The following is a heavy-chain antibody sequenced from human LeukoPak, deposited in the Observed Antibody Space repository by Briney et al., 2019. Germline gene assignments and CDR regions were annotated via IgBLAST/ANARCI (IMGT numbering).Heavy chain of an antibody. CDR3: ARVVFDYYDSSGYLDY. D-gene: IGHD3-22*01. J-gene: IGHJ4*02. Sequence: SETLSLTCTVSGGSISSYYWSWIRQPPGKGLEWIGYIYYSGSTNYNPSLKSRVTISVDTSKNQFSLKLSSVTAADTAEYYCARVVFDYYDSSGYLDYWGQGTLVTISS. V-gene: IGHV4-59*01. CDR2: IYYSGST. CDR1: GGSISSYY.